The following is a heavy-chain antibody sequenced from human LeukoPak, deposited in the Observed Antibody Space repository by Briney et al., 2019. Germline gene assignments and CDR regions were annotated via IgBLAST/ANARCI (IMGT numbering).Heavy chain of an antibody. J-gene: IGHJ3*02. Sequence: GESLKISCKGSGSSFNTYWLGWVRQMPGKGLGWMGIIYPGDSDTRYSPSFQGQVTISADKSISSAYLQWSSLKASDTAMYYCASGFWSGYKAFDMWGQGTMVTVSS. D-gene: IGHD3-3*01. CDR2: IYPGDSDT. V-gene: IGHV5-51*01. CDR1: GSSFNTYW. CDR3: ASGFWSGYKAFDM.